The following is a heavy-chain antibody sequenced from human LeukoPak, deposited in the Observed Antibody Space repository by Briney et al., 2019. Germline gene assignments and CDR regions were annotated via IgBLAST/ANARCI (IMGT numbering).Heavy chain of an antibody. CDR3: AKSNSFDY. V-gene: IGHV3-23*01. J-gene: IGHJ4*02. CDR1: GFTFTNYA. Sequence: PGGSLRLSCAASGFTFTNYAMSWVRQAPGKGLEWVAAIRISGGSTYYAGSVKGRFTISRDNSKNTLYLQMNSLRAEDTAVYYRAKSNSFDYWGQGTLVTVSS. CDR2: IRISGGST.